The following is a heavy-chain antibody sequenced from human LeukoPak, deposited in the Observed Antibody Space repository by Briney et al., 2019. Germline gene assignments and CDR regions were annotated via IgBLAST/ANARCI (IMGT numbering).Heavy chain of an antibody. Sequence: GGSLRLSCAASGFTFNNYDLNWVRQAPGKGLERVSSISGSSTYIFYADSVKGRFTISRDSAKNSLYLQMNSLSAEDTAVYYCTTDWRDSSSWYSIPTAFDYWGQGTLVTVSS. CDR3: TTDWRDSSSWYSIPTAFDY. CDR2: ISGSSTYI. CDR1: GFTFNNYD. J-gene: IGHJ4*02. V-gene: IGHV3-21*01. D-gene: IGHD6-13*01.